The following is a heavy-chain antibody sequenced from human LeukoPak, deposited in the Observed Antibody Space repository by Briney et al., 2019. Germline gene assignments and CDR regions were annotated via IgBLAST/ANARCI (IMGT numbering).Heavy chain of an antibody. CDR3: AKGIAAAGMYYYYYYGMDV. CDR2: ISYDGSNK. J-gene: IGHJ6*02. V-gene: IGHV3-30*18. Sequence: TGGSLRLSCAASGFTFSSYGMHWVRQAPGKGLEWVAVISYDGSNKYYADSVKGRFTISRDNSKNTLYLQMNSLRAEDTAVYYCAKGIAAAGMYYYYYYGMDVRGQGTTVTVSS. CDR1: GFTFSSYG. D-gene: IGHD6-13*01.